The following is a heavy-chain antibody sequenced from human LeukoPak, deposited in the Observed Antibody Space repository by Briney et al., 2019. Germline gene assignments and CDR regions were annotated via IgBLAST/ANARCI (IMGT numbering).Heavy chain of an antibody. J-gene: IGHJ3*02. CDR2: ISSSSSYI. CDR3: ASLGYYYDSSGYYYDDAFDI. CDR1: GFTFSHYS. D-gene: IGHD3-22*01. V-gene: IGHV3-21*01. Sequence: GGSLRLSCAASGFTFSHYSMNWVRQAPGKGLEWVSSISSSSSYIYYADSVKGRFTVSRNNAKNSLYLQMDSLRAEDTAVYYCASLGYYYDSSGYYYDDAFDIWGQGTMVTVSS.